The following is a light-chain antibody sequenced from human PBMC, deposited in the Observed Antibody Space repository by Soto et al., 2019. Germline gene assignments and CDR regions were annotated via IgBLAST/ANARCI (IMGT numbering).Light chain of an antibody. CDR3: QQYNILPLT. Sequence: DIQMTQSPSSLSASVGYRVTITCQASQDISNYLNWFQQTPGKAPKLLIYDASNLETGVPSRSSGSGSETDFTFTISSLQPEDIATYYCQQYNILPLTFGGGTKVDIK. CDR1: QDISNY. CDR2: DAS. V-gene: IGKV1-33*01. J-gene: IGKJ4*01.